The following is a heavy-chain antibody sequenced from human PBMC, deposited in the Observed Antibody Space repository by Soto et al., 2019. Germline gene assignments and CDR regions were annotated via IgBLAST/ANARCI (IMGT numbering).Heavy chain of an antibody. CDR3: ARGLMVYAMGWFDP. CDR1: GYTFTSYA. Sequence: VQLVQSGAEVKKPGASVKVSCKASGYTFTSYAMHWVRQAPGQRLEWMGWINAGNGNTKYSQKFQGRVTITRDTSASTAYMELSSLRSEDTAVYYCARGLMVYAMGWFDPWGQGTLVTVSS. V-gene: IGHV1-3*01. D-gene: IGHD2-8*01. CDR2: INAGNGNT. J-gene: IGHJ5*02.